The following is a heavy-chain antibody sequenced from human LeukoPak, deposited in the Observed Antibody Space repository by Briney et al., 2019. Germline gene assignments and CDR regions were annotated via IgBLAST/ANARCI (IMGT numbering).Heavy chain of an antibody. CDR2: ISYDGKVK. CDR1: GFTFSSFH. D-gene: IGHD3-10*01. J-gene: IGHJ4*02. V-gene: IGHV3-30*03. CDR3: ARDLIRGAPDYFDN. Sequence: PGGSLRLSCAASGFTFSSFHMHWVRQAPGRGLEWVAVISYDGKVKHYADSVKGRFTISRDDSTNTLSLQMNNLRPDDTSIYYCARDLIRGAPDYFDNWGQGTLVTVSS.